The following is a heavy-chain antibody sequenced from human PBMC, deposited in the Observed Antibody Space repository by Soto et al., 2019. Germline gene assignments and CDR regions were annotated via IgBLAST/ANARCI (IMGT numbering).Heavy chain of an antibody. D-gene: IGHD2-15*01. Sequence: QVQLVQSGAEVKKPGSSVKVSCKASGGTFSSYAIIWVRQAPGQGLEWMGGIIPIFGTANYAQKFQGRVTITADESTSTDYLELSSVRSADTAVYYCATNDGSCSGGSCYSYYYYGMDVWGQGTTVTVSS. V-gene: IGHV1-69*01. CDR3: ATNDGSCSGGSCYSYYYYGMDV. CDR1: GGTFSSYA. J-gene: IGHJ6*02. CDR2: IIPIFGTA.